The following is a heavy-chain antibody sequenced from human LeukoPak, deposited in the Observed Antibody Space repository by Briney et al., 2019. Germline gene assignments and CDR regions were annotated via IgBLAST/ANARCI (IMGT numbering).Heavy chain of an antibody. D-gene: IGHD2-2*01. CDR1: GFTFSSSW. J-gene: IGHJ4*02. V-gene: IGHV3-74*01. Sequence: GSLRLSCAVSGFTFSSSWMHWVRQAPGKGLVLVSHIKTDGSTTAYADSVKGRFTISRDNAKNTLYLQMNSLRAEDTGVYYCARGNQQLPRSTPDYWGQGTLVTVSS. CDR2: IKTDGSTT. CDR3: ARGNQQLPRSTPDY.